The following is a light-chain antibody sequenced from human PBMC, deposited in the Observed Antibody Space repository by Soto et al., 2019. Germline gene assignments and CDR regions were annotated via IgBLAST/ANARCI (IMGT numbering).Light chain of an antibody. Sequence: EIVLTQSPGTLSLSPGERATLSCRASQSVSSSYLAWYQQKPGQAPRLLIYGASSRATGIPDRFSGSGSGTYSTLTSSRLDHEDFADYYYQHYVSSQTFGQGTKVEIK. CDR1: QSVSSSY. CDR2: GAS. CDR3: QHYVSSQT. J-gene: IGKJ1*01. V-gene: IGKV3-20*01.